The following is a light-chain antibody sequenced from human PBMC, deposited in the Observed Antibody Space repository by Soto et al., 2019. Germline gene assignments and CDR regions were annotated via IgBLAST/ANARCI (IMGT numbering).Light chain of an antibody. CDR2: DAS. CDR1: QSISSW. CDR3: QQYNSYPWT. J-gene: IGKJ1*01. Sequence: DIQMTQSPSSLSASVGDRVTITCRASQSISSWLAWYQQKPGKAPKLLIYDASSLESGVPSRFSGNGSGTEFTLTISSLQPDDFATYYCQQYNSYPWTVGQGTKV. V-gene: IGKV1-5*01.